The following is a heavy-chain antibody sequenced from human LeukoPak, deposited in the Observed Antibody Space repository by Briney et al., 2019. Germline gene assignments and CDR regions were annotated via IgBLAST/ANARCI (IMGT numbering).Heavy chain of an antibody. Sequence: SETLSLTCTVSGGSISSSGFHWGCIRQPPGKGLAWIGSIFYSGSTYYNPSLKSRVTISVDTSKNQFSLKLSSVTAADTAVYYCARSFGGNSVNWYFDLWGRGTLVTVSS. J-gene: IGHJ2*01. D-gene: IGHD4-23*01. CDR1: GGSISSSGFH. CDR2: IFYSGST. V-gene: IGHV4-39*01. CDR3: ARSFGGNSVNWYFDL.